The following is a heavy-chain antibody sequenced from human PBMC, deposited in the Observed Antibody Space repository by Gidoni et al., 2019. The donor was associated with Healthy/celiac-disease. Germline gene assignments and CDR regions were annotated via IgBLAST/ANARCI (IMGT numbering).Heavy chain of an antibody. CDR3: AKGSYSGSYYNWFDP. J-gene: IGHJ5*02. V-gene: IGHV3-30*18. CDR1: GFTFSSYG. CDR2: ISYDGSNK. Sequence: QVQLVESGGGVVQPGRSLRLSCAASGFTFSSYGMHWVRQAPGKGLEWVAVISYDGSNKYYADSVKGRFTISRDNSKNTLYLQMNSLRAEDTAVYYCAKGSYSGSYYNWFDPWGQGTLVTVSS. D-gene: IGHD1-26*01.